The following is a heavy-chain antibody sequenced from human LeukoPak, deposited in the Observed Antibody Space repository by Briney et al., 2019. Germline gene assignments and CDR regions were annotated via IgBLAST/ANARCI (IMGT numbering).Heavy chain of an antibody. J-gene: IGHJ3*02. Sequence: SETLSLTCAVYGGSFSGYYWSWIRQPPGKGLEWIGEINHSGSTNYNPSLKSRVTISVDTSKNQFSLKLSSVTAADTAVCYCARGPPALWFGEIWGQGTMVTASS. D-gene: IGHD3-10*01. CDR3: ARGPPALWFGEI. V-gene: IGHV4-34*01. CDR2: INHSGST. CDR1: GGSFSGYY.